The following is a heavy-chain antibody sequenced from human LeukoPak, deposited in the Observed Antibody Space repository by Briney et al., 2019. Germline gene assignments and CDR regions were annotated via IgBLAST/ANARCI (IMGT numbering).Heavy chain of an antibody. D-gene: IGHD2-15*01. J-gene: IGHJ6*02. CDR3: ASLGLLNVVVVAATPGYYGMDV. V-gene: IGHV4-38-2*02. CDR2: IYHSGST. CDR1: GYSISSGYY. Sequence: PSETLSLTCTVSGYSISSGYYWGWIRQPPGKGLEWIGSIYHSGSTYYNPSLKSRVTISVDTSKNQFSLKLSSVTAADTAVYYCASLGLLNVVVVAATPGYYGMDVWGQGTTVTVSS.